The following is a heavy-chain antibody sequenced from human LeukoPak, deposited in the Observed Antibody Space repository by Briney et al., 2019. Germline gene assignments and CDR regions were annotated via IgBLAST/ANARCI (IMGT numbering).Heavy chain of an antibody. CDR2: RKQDGSEK. CDR1: GFTFNNYW. D-gene: IGHD3-3*01. CDR3: ARAGFYDFWSGYHPPYGY. J-gene: IGHJ4*02. V-gene: IGHV3-7*01. Sequence: PGGSLRLSCAASGFTFNNYWMSWVRQAPGKGLEWVANRKQDGSEKYYVDSVKGRFTISRDNAKNSLYLQMNSLRAEDTAVYYCARAGFYDFWSGYHPPYGYWGQGTLVTVSS.